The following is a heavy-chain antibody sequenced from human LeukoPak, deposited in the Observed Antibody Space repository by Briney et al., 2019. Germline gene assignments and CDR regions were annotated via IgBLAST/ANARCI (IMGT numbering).Heavy chain of an antibody. V-gene: IGHV5-51*01. CDR3: ARQRYCSSTSCLSAYYFDY. CDR1: GYSFTSYW. CDR2: IYPGDSDT. D-gene: IGHD2-2*01. Sequence: GESLKISCKGSGYSFTSYWIGWVRQMPGKGLEWMGIIYPGDSDTRYSPSFQGQVTISADKSISTAYLQWSSLKASDTAMYYCARQRYCSSTSCLSAYYFDYWGQRTLVTVSS. J-gene: IGHJ4*02.